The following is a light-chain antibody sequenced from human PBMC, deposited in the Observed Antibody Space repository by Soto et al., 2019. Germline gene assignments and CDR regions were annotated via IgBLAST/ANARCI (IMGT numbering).Light chain of an antibody. CDR2: DAS. CDR3: QQYNRYWM. Sequence: DMGVTQCRAQVPASVGDRGTIACRASQSISSWLAGYQQKPGKAPKLLIYDASSLESGVPSRFSGSGSGTEFTLAISILQPDHFATYLCQQYNRYWMFGSGTKVDIK. J-gene: IGKJ1*01. V-gene: IGKV1-5*01. CDR1: QSISSW.